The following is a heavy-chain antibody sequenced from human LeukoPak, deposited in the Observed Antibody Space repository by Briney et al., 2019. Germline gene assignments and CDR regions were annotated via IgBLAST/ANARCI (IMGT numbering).Heavy chain of an antibody. Sequence: SETLSLTCTVSGGSISSYYWSWIRQPPRKGLEWIGYIYYSGSTNYNPSLKSRVTISVDTSKNQFSLKLSSVTAADTAVYYCARGGDIVVVPAAFAGDWFDPWGQGTLVTVSS. D-gene: IGHD2-2*01. CDR3: ARGGDIVVVPAAFAGDWFDP. J-gene: IGHJ5*02. CDR1: GGSISSYY. V-gene: IGHV4-59*01. CDR2: IYYSGST.